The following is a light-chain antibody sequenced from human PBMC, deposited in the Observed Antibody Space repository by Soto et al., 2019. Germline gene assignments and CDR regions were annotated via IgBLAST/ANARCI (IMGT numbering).Light chain of an antibody. CDR1: QSVSDSY. CDR3: QHYGTSGL. V-gene: IGKV3-20*01. CDR2: AS. Sequence: EIVLTQSPGTLSLSPGERATLSCRASQSVSDSYLAWYQQKPGQAPRLLINASSRATGIPDRFSGSGSGTDFTLTISRLEPEDFAVYYCQHYGTSGLFGPGTKVDIK. J-gene: IGKJ3*01.